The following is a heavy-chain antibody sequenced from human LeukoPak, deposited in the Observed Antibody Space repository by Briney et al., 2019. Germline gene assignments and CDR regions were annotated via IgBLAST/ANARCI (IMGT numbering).Heavy chain of an antibody. J-gene: IGHJ4*02. Sequence: PGGSLRLSCAASGFTFRSYWMHWVRHAPGKGLVWVSGINSDGSSTTYADSVKGRFTISRDNAKNTLYLQMNSLRAEDTAVYYCARGTGSYYSLGYWGQGTLVTVSS. CDR1: GFTFRSYW. CDR3: ARGTGSYYSLGY. D-gene: IGHD1-26*01. V-gene: IGHV3-74*01. CDR2: INSDGSST.